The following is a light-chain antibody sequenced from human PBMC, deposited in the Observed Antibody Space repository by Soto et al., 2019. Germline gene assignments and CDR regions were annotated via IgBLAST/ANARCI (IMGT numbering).Light chain of an antibody. V-gene: IGKV1-33*01. CDR3: QQFRDLPLT. CDR1: EDISNF. Sequence: DIQMTQSPSSLSASVGDRVTITCQASEDISNFLNWYQQKPGKAPKLLIFDASSLEPGVPSRFSGGGAWTDYTFTISSLQPEDIATYYCQQFRDLPLTFGGGTKVEIK. J-gene: IGKJ4*01. CDR2: DAS.